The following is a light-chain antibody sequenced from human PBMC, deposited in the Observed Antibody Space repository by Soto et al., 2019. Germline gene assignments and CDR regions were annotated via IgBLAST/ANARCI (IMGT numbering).Light chain of an antibody. CDR1: QSISSY. V-gene: IGKV1-39*01. Sequence: DIPMTQSPSSLSASVGDRVTITCRASQSISSYLNWYQQEPGKAPRLLIYTTSNLQSGVPSRFSGSGSGTDFTLTISSLQPEDFATYYCQQSYSTPPITFGQGTRLEIE. J-gene: IGKJ5*01. CDR3: QQSYSTPPIT. CDR2: TTS.